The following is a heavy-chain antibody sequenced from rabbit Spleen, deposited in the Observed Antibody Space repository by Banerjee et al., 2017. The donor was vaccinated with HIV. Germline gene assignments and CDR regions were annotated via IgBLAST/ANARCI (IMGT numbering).Heavy chain of an antibody. V-gene: IGHV1S40*01. CDR2: IYSGDSGST. CDR1: GFSFSSNCY. J-gene: IGHJ6*01. D-gene: IGHD1-1*01. Sequence: QSLEESGGDLVKPGASLTLTCTASGFSFSSNCYMCWVRQAPGKGLEWIACIYSGDSGSTYYANWAKGRFTISKPSSTTVTLQMTSLTAADTATYFCARDQGFSGGDTGAFALDLWGPGTLVTVS. CDR3: ARDQGFSGGDTGAFALDL.